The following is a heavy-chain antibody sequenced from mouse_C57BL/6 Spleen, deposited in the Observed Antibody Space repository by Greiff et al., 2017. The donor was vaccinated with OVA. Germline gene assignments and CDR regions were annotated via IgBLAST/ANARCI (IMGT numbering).Heavy chain of an antibody. J-gene: IGHJ2*01. Sequence: QVQLQESGAELVRPGASVKLSCTASGYTFTDYGIGWVQQRPGQGLEWIGYIYPGGGTINYTETVKGKATITADKSSSTAYLQFTSLTSEDSAIYYCARAYSDHPHFDYWGQGTTLTVSS. V-gene: IGHV1-63*01. CDR1: GYTFTDYG. CDR3: ARAYSDHPHFDY. CDR2: IYPGGGTI. D-gene: IGHD2-4*01.